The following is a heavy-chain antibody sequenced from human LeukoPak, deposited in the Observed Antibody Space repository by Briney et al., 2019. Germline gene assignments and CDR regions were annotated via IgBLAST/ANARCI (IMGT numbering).Heavy chain of an antibody. CDR2: ISWNSGSI. CDR1: GFTFDDYA. Sequence: GRSLRLSCAASGFTFDDYAMHWVRKAPGKGLEWVSGISWNSGSIGYADSVKGRFTISRDNAKNSLYLQMNSLRAEDTALYYCAKGSTDTYYYYGMDVWGQGTTVTVSS. J-gene: IGHJ6*02. V-gene: IGHV3-9*01. CDR3: AKGSTDTYYYYGMDV.